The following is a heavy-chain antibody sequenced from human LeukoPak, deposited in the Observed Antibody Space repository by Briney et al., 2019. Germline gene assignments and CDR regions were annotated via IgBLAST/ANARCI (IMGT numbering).Heavy chain of an antibody. J-gene: IGHJ3*01. CDR3: ARTPTDCGGGCYNVFHL. D-gene: IGHD2-21*02. CDR2: ILNDASKN. V-gene: IGHV3-33*05. Sequence: GGSLKSSSAAAGVTFFSYGMQWVRHASRGRVVRGAGILNDASKNDYAVHVERRFPISRDNSKNTLYLQMKSLRAEDTAVYYCARTPTDCGGGCYNVFHLWGEGTMVSVSS. CDR1: GVTFFSYG.